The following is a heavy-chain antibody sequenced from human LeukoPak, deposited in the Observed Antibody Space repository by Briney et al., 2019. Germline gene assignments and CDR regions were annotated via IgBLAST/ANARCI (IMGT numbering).Heavy chain of an antibody. D-gene: IGHD4-23*01. Sequence: PEGSLRLSCAASGFTFSSYEMNWVRQAPGKGLEWVSYISSSGSTIYYADSVKGRFTISRDNAKNSLYLQMNSLRAEDTAVYYCARVSTSMTTVVVDAFDIWGQGTMVTVSS. V-gene: IGHV3-48*03. CDR3: ARVSTSMTTVVVDAFDI. CDR2: ISSSGSTI. CDR1: GFTFSSYE. J-gene: IGHJ3*02.